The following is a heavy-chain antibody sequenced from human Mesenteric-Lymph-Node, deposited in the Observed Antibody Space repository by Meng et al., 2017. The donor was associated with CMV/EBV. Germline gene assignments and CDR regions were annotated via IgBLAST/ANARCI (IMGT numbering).Heavy chain of an antibody. D-gene: IGHD3-16*01. CDR1: GGSVNNYDYY. CDR2: ISYTGNT. CDR3: ARLIPLAVRDQLLLGGFDP. Sequence: SETLSLTCFVSGGSVNNYDYYWTWIRQPPGKGLEWIAHISYTGNTYHNPSLASRVSMSVDTSRNQFSLQLTSVTAADTGVYFCARLIPLAVRDQLLLGGFDPWGQGSLVTVSS. J-gene: IGHJ5*02. V-gene: IGHV4-30-4*08.